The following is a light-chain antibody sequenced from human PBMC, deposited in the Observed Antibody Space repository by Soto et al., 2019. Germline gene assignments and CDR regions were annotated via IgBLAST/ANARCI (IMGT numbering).Light chain of an antibody. J-gene: IGKJ4*01. CDR1: QGVSRK. V-gene: IGKV3-15*01. Sequence: DIVMTQSPATLSVAPGERVTFSCRASQGVSRKLAWYQHKPGQAPRLLISGASTGATGIPARFSGSGSGTEFTLTISSLQSEDCATYYCQQSYSTLTFGGGTKVEIK. CDR2: GAS. CDR3: QQSYSTLT.